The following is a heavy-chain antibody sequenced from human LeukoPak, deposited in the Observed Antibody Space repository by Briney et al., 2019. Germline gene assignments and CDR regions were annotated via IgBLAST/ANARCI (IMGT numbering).Heavy chain of an antibody. V-gene: IGHV3-15*01. D-gene: IGHD1-26*01. CDR1: GFTFSNVW. Sequence: NPGGSLRLSCAASGFTFSNVWMSWVRQAPGKGLKWVGRIKSKTDGGTTDYGAPVKGRFTISRDDSINTLYLQMNSLKTEDTAMYYCSTDGGTYPPLDYWGQGTLVTVSS. CDR2: IKSKTDGGTT. J-gene: IGHJ4*02. CDR3: STDGGTYPPLDY.